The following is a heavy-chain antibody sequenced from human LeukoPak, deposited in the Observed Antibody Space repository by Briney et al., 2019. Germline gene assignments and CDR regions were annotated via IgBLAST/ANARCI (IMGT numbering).Heavy chain of an antibody. CDR3: ATDGIAWFLFDY. V-gene: IGHV3-23*01. D-gene: IGHD6-13*01. CDR1: GLSLNNYA. CDR2: SSSSDDGK. J-gene: IGHJ4*02. Sequence: GGSLRLSCTASGLSLNNYAMSWVRQVPGKGLEWVSASSSSDDGKWYAESVRGRFTISRDTSKNTVYLQMNSLRVEDTAVYYCATDGIAWFLFDYWGQGTLVTVSS.